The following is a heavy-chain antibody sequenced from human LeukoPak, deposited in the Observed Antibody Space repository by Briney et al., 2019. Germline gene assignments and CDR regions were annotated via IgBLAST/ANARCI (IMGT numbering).Heavy chain of an antibody. J-gene: IGHJ4*02. D-gene: IGHD2-21*02. CDR1: QFTFKNYW. CDR3: ATARSY. CDR2: ISPDGSST. Sequence: GGSLRLSCVASQFTFKNYWMHWVRQAPGRGLVWLSYISPDGSSTRYADSVRGRFTISRDNAKNTLYLQMNSLRAEDTAVYFCATARSYWGQGTLVTVSS. V-gene: IGHV3-74*01.